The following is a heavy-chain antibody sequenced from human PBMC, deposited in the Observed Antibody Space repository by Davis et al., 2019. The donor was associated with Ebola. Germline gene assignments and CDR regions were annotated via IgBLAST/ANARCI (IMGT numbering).Heavy chain of an antibody. CDR3: AGGKDSSGWYGDDAFDF. J-gene: IGHJ3*01. D-gene: IGHD6-19*01. V-gene: IGHV3-21*01. Sequence: GESLKISCATSGFTFNTSPMHWVRQAPGKGLEWVSSISGSSFYIYYADSVKGRFTISRDNAKNSLYLQMNSLRADDTAMYYCAGGKDSSGWYGDDAFDFWGQGTMVTVSS. CDR1: GFTFNTSP. CDR2: ISGSSFYI.